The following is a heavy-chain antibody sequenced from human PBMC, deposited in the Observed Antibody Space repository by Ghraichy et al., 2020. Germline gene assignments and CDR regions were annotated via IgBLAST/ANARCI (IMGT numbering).Heavy chain of an antibody. Sequence: GESLRLSCAASGFTFTTYWMTWVRQAPGKGLEWVANIKQDGSEKYYVDSVKGRFTISRDNAKDSLYLQMNSLRAEDTAVYYCIRDACTGTTCYWAEYFQHWGQGTLVTVSS. D-gene: IGHD2-2*01. CDR3: IRDACTGTTCYWAEYFQH. CDR2: IKQDGSEK. J-gene: IGHJ1*01. CDR1: GFTFTTYW. V-gene: IGHV3-7*01.